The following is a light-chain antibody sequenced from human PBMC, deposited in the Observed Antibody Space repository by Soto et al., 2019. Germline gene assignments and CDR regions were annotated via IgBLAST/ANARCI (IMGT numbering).Light chain of an antibody. CDR1: QSVGSTY. CDR2: GAS. J-gene: IGKJ1*01. V-gene: IGKV3-20*01. CDR3: QQYGDSPWT. Sequence: EIVLTQSPGTLSLSPGERATLSCRARQSVGSTYLAWYQQKPGQAPRLLIYGASSRATGIPDRFSGSGPGTDFTLTISRLEPEDFAVYYCQQYGDSPWTFGQGTKVDIK.